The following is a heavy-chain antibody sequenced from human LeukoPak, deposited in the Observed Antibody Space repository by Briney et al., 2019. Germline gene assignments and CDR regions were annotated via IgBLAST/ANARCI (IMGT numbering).Heavy chain of an antibody. Sequence: GGSPRLSCAASGFTFSSSAMSWVRQAPGKGLEWVSAISGSGGSTYYADSVKGRFTISRDNSKNTLYLQMNSLRAEDTAVYYCAKAGARYYFDYWGQGTLVTVSS. J-gene: IGHJ4*02. V-gene: IGHV3-23*01. CDR2: ISGSGGST. CDR3: AKAGARYYFDY. D-gene: IGHD1-26*01. CDR1: GFTFSSSA.